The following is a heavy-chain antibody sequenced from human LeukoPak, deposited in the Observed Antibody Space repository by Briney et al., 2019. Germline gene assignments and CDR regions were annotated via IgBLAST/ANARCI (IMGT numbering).Heavy chain of an antibody. CDR3: ARYLPGHIVGATPHAFDI. V-gene: IGHV4-4*07. D-gene: IGHD1-26*01. CDR1: GDSISSYS. CDR2: IYTSGST. J-gene: IGHJ3*02. Sequence: KPSETLSLTCTVSGDSISSYSWSWIRQPPGKGLEWIGRIYTSGSTNYNPSLKSRVTISVDTSKNQFSLKLSSVTAADTAVYYCARYLPGHIVGATPHAFDIWGQGTMVTVSS.